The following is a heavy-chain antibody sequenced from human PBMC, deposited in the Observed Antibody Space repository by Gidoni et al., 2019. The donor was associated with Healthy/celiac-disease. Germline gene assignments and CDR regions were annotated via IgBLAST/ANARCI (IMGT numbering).Heavy chain of an antibody. CDR2: ISYDGSNK. CDR3: AKDLPPIAVAGTVGVEYGMDV. D-gene: IGHD6-13*01. V-gene: IGHV3-30*18. J-gene: IGHJ6*02. Sequence: LRLSCAASGFTFSSYGMHWDRQAPGKGLEWVAVISYDGSNKYYADSVKGRFTISRDNSKNTLYLQMNRLRAEDTAVYYWAKDLPPIAVAGTVGVEYGMDVWGQGTTVTVSS. CDR1: GFTFSSYG.